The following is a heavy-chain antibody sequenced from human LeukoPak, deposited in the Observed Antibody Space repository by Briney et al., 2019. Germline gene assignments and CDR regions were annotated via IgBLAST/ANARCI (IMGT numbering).Heavy chain of an antibody. V-gene: IGHV4-34*01. CDR2: MNPSGST. D-gene: IGHD6-19*01. Sequence: SETLSLTCAVYGGSFSGYYWTWIRQTPEKGLEGIGEMNPSGSTNYNPSLKSRGTISVDTSKNQFSLKLSSVTAADTAVYYCARDPSGYSSGWADYWGQGTLVTVSS. CDR1: GGSFSGYY. J-gene: IGHJ4*02. CDR3: ARDPSGYSSGWADY.